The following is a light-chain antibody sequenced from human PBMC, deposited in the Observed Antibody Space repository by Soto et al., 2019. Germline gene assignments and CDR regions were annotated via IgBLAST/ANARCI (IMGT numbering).Light chain of an antibody. J-gene: IGLJ3*02. V-gene: IGLV9-49*01. CDR3: GADHGSGSLRV. Sequence: QLVLTQPPSASASLGASVTLTCTLSSGYSNYKVDWYQQRPGKGPRFVMRVGTGGIVGSKGDGIPDRFSVLGSGLNRYLTIKNIQEEDESDYHCGADHGSGSLRVFGGGTKLTVL. CDR1: SGYSNYK. CDR2: VGTGGIVG.